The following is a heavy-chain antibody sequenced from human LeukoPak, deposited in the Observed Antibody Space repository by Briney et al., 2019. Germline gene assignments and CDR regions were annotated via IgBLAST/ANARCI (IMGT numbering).Heavy chain of an antibody. CDR2: VSSSGST. D-gene: IGHD6-19*01. J-gene: IGHJ5*02. V-gene: IGHV4-4*07. Sequence: GSLRLSCAASGFTFSSYAMSWVRQAAGKGLEWIGRVSSSGSTDYNASLKSRVTMSVDTSKNQLSLKVISVTAADTAVYYCARDSPAQWKRYTSGGKRWFDPWGQGTLVTVSS. CDR3: ARDSPAQWKRYTSGGKRWFDP. CDR1: GFTFSSYA.